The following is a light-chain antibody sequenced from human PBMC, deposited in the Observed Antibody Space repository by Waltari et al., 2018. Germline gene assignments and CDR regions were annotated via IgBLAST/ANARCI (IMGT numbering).Light chain of an antibody. CDR3: TSYTRTNTVM. V-gene: IGLV2-14*03. Sequence: QSALTQPASVSRSPGQSITISCTGTTSDIGSYNYVSWYKQPPGKAPTLMIYDVTRWPSGVSNRFSGSKSGNKASLTISGLQAEDEADYYCTSYTRTNTVMFGGGTKVTVL. J-gene: IGLJ3*02. CDR2: DVT. CDR1: TSDIGSYNY.